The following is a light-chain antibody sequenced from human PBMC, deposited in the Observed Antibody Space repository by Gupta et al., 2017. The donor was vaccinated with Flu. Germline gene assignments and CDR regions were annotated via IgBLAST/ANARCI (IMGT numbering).Light chain of an antibody. V-gene: IGLV1-40*01. J-gene: IGLJ2*01. Sequence: QSVLTQPPSVSGSPGQRVTISCPGSYSNIGAGFDVHWYQHLPGTAPKLLIHGNSNRPSGVPDRFSGSKSGTSASLAITGLQAEDEADYYCQSYDSRLSVVLGGGTKLTVL. CDR2: GNS. CDR3: QSYDSRLSVV. CDR1: YSNIGAGFD.